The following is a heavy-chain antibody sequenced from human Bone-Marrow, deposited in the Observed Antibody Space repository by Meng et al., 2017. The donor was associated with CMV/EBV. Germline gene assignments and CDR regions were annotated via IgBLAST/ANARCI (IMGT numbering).Heavy chain of an antibody. J-gene: IGHJ4*02. V-gene: IGHV4-39*07. CDR2: IYYSGGT. Sequence: GSLRLSCTVSGGSISSSSYYWGWIRQPPGKGLEWIGSIYYSGGTNYNPSLKSRVTISVDTSKNQFSLKLSSVTAADTAGYYCAREYRGRGVRYFDYWAQGTLVTVSS. CDR3: AREYRGRGVRYFDY. D-gene: IGHD3-16*01. CDR1: GGSISSSSYY.